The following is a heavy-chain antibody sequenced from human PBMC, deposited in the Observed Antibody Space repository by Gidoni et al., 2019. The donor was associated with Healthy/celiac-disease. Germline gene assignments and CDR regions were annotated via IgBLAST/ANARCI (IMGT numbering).Heavy chain of an antibody. J-gene: IGHJ4*02. CDR1: GLTFSSYA. V-gene: IGHV3-23*01. CDR3: AKGGYGSGSYYSGDY. Sequence: EVQLLESWGGLVQPGGSLRLSCAASGLTFSSYAMSWVRQAPGKGLEWVSAISGSGGSTYYADSVKGRFTISRDNSKNTLYLQMNSLRAEDTAAYYCAKGGYGSGSYYSGDYWGQGTLVTVSS. D-gene: IGHD3-10*01. CDR2: ISGSGGST.